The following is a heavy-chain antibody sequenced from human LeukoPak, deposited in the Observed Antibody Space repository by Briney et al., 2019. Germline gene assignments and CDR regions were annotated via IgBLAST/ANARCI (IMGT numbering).Heavy chain of an antibody. J-gene: IGHJ4*02. Sequence: GGSLRLSCAASKFTFSFYAMSWVRQAPGKGLEWVSTISGSGANTYYADSVKGRFTISRDNSKNTLYLQMSSLRAEDTAAYYCAKGLVPAAMGEFDYWGQGTLVTVSS. CDR1: KFTFSFYA. CDR2: ISGSGANT. V-gene: IGHV3-23*01. D-gene: IGHD2-2*01. CDR3: AKGLVPAAMGEFDY.